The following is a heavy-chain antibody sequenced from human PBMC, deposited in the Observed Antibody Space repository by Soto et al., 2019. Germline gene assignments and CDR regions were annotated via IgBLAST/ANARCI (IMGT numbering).Heavy chain of an antibody. J-gene: IGHJ6*01. CDR1: GYSFTSYW. Sequence: PVESLKISCEVSGYSFTSYWIGWVLQMPGKCLEWMGMIYPGDSDTRYSPSFQGQVTISADKSISTAYLQWSSLKASDTAMYYCAREDHRYNWNYARYGMDVWGQGTPVTVSS. CDR2: IYPGDSDT. D-gene: IGHD1-7*01. CDR3: AREDHRYNWNYARYGMDV. V-gene: IGHV5-51*01.